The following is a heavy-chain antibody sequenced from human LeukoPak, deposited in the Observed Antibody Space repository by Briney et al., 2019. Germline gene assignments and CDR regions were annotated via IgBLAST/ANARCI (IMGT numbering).Heavy chain of an antibody. CDR3: TTGSIWVGAFDI. CDR2: IKRKGDGGTA. V-gene: IGHV3-15*01. D-gene: IGHD7-27*01. Sequence: PGGSLRLSCAASGFTLTNAWMTWVRQAPGKGLEWVGRIKRKGDGGTADYAAPVKGRFTISRDDSKATLYLQMNSLKIDDTAVYYCTTGSIWVGAFDIWGQGTMVTV. CDR1: GFTLTNAW. J-gene: IGHJ3*02.